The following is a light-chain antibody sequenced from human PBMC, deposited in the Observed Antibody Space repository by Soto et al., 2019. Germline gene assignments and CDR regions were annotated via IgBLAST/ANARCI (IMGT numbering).Light chain of an antibody. J-gene: IGKJ1*01. CDR1: QTISNW. Sequence: IQMTQSPSTLSASVGDRVTITCRASQTISNWLAWYQQKPGKAPKLLIYKASTLESGVPSRFSGSGSGTEFTLTISSLQPEDFATYYCQQYNSYSQTCGQGTKVEIK. V-gene: IGKV1-5*03. CDR3: QQYNSYSQT. CDR2: KAS.